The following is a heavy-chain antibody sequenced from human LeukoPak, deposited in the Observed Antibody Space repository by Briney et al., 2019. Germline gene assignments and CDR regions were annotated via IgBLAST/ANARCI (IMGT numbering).Heavy chain of an antibody. CDR3: ARARGSLWFGELFDY. D-gene: IGHD3-10*01. Sequence: GGSLRLSCAASGFTFSSYAMHWVRQAPGKGLEWVGVISYDGSNKYYADSVKGRFTISRDNSKNTLYLQMNSLRAEDTAVYYCARARGSLWFGELFDYWGQGTLVTVSS. V-gene: IGHV3-30*04. CDR2: ISYDGSNK. CDR1: GFTFSSYA. J-gene: IGHJ4*02.